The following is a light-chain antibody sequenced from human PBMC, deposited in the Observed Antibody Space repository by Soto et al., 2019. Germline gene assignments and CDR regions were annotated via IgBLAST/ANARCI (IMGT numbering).Light chain of an antibody. CDR1: QSVSSS. V-gene: IGKV3-15*01. CDR2: DTS. CDR3: QQYVHWPPGT. Sequence: EIVVTQSPATLSVSPGERVTLSCRASQSVSSSLAWFQQKPGQAPRLLIYDTSTMAPGIATRFSGSGSGTEFTLTISSLQSEDVAVYYCQQYVHWPPGTVGQGTKVDIK. J-gene: IGKJ1*01.